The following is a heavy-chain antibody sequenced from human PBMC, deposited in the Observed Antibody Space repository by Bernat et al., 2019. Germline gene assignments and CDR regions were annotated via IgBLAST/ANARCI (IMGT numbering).Heavy chain of an antibody. Sequence: QVQLQESGPGLVKPSGTLSLTCAVSGGSISSSNWWSWVRQPPGKGLEWLGEIYHSGRTNYNPSLKSRVTISVDKSKNQFSLKLSSVTSADTAVYYCARGVLTVTTLYYYYGMDVWGQGTTVTVSS. CDR3: ARGVLTVTTLYYYYGMDV. J-gene: IGHJ6*02. D-gene: IGHD4-17*01. CDR1: GGSISSSNW. CDR2: IYHSGRT. V-gene: IGHV4-4*02.